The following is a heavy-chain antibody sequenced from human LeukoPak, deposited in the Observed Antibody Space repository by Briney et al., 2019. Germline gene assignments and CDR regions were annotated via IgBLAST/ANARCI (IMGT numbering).Heavy chain of an antibody. V-gene: IGHV4-59*08. CDR2: IYYSETI. J-gene: IGHJ6*04. CDR1: DDSITSYY. CDR3: ARRARPDV. Sequence: SETLSLTCTVSDDSITSYYWSWIRQPPGKGLEWIGCIYYSETINYNPSLKSRVTISVDTSKNQFSLKLNSVTAADTAVYYCARRARPDVWGKGTTVTVSS.